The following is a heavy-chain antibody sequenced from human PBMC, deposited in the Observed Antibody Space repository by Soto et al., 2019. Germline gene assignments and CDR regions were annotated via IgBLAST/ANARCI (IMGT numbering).Heavy chain of an antibody. J-gene: IGHJ4*02. D-gene: IGHD3-22*01. Sequence: EVQLVESGGGLVHPGGSLRLSCEASGFTFSGYTMSWVRQAPRKGLAWVSAVSGSGDTTYYADSVKGRFTISRDNSQNTLFLQMNSLKADDSAVYYCARDEHDSSGYYYDYWGQGTPVTVSS. CDR3: ARDEHDSSGYYYDY. CDR2: VSGSGDTT. CDR1: GFTFSGYT. V-gene: IGHV3-23*04.